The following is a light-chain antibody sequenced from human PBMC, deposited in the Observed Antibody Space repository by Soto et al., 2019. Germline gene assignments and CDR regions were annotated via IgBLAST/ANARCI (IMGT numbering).Light chain of an antibody. CDR2: DAS. CDR1: QSISSW. Sequence: DIQMTQSPSTLSASVGDRVTITWRASQSISSWLAWYQQKPGKAPKLLIYDASSLESGVPSRFSGSGSGTEFTLTISSLQPEDFATYYCLQHNSYPWTFGQGTKVDIK. J-gene: IGKJ1*01. CDR3: LQHNSYPWT. V-gene: IGKV1-5*01.